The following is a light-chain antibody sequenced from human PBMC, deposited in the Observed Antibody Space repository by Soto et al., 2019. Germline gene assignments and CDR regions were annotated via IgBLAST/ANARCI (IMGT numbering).Light chain of an antibody. CDR3: CSYAGSNTPYV. CDR1: SSDVGGYNY. CDR2: DVS. V-gene: IGLV2-11*01. J-gene: IGLJ1*01. Sequence: QSVLTQPRSVSGSPGQSVTISCTGTSSDVGGYNYVSWYQQHPGKAPKLMIYDVSKRPSGVPDRFSGSKSGNTASLTISGLQAEDEADYYCCSYAGSNTPYVFGTGTKLTVL.